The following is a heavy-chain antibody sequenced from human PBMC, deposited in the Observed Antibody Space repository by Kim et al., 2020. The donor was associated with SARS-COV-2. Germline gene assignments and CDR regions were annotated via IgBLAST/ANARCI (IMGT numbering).Heavy chain of an antibody. Sequence: GRFAISRDNAENSLYLQMNSLGAEDTAVYYCARWRYDYVWGEARVAAFDIWGQGTMVTVSS. V-gene: IGHV3-11*01. D-gene: IGHD3-16*01. CDR3: ARWRYDYVWGEARVAAFDI. J-gene: IGHJ3*02.